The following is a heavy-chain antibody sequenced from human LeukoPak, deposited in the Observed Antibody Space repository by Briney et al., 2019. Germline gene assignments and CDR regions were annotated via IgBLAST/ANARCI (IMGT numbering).Heavy chain of an antibody. D-gene: IGHD4-17*01. CDR3: TRPYGDSTA. CDR2: IRSKADSYAT. J-gene: IGHJ5*02. CDR1: GFTFSDSG. Sequence: PGGSLRLSCAASGFTFSDSGMHWVRQASGKGLEWVGHIRSKADSYATVYAASVKGRFTISRDDSKNTAYLQMNSLKTEDTAVYYCTRPYGDSTAWGQGTLVTVSS. V-gene: IGHV3-73*01.